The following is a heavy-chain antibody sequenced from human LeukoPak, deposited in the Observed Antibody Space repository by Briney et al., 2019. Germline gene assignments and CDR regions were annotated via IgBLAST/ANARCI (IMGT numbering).Heavy chain of an antibody. Sequence: GGSLRLSCEASGFTFNTCAMSWVRQVPGKGLEWVSAISESGSGTYYADSVKGRFTISRDNSKNTLYLQMNSLRAEDTAVYYCVKMPVGAAYYFDYWGQGTLVTVSS. CDR1: GFTFNTCA. J-gene: IGHJ4*02. D-gene: IGHD1-26*01. CDR2: ISESGSGT. CDR3: VKMPVGAAYYFDY. V-gene: IGHV3-23*01.